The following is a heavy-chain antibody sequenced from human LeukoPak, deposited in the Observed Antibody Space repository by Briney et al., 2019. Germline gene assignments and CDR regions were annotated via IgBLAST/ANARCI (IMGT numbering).Heavy chain of an antibody. CDR3: ARHWGDSPNHSDDLYAFDI. J-gene: IGHJ3*02. CDR1: GLSISANS. V-gene: IGHV4-59*08. D-gene: IGHD1-14*01. CDR2: IYYSGST. Sequence: SETLSLTCTVSGLSISANSWSWIRQPPGKGLEWIGFIYYSGSTNYNPSLRSRVTISVDTSKNQFSLKLSSVTAADTAVYYCARHWGDSPNHSDDLYAFDIWGQGTMVTVSS.